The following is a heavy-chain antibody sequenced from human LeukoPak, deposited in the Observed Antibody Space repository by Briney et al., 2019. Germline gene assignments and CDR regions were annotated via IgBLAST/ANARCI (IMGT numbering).Heavy chain of an antibody. V-gene: IGHV3-23*01. CDR1: GFTFSSYA. J-gene: IGHJ4*02. Sequence: PGGSLRLSCAASGFTFSSYAMSWVRQAPGKGLEWVSTISGSGGSTYYADSVKGRFTISRDNSKNTLYLQMNSLRAEDTAVYYCAKDRPATYYCDSSGSGPGDYWGQGTLVTVSS. CDR2: ISGSGGST. D-gene: IGHD3-22*01. CDR3: AKDRPATYYCDSSGSGPGDY.